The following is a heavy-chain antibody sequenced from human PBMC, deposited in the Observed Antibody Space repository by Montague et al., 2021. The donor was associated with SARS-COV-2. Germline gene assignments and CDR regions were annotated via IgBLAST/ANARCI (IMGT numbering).Heavy chain of an antibody. CDR3: ARSFFCSGSF. Sequence: SLRLSCAASGFTFSNSCMNWARQAPGKGLEWVASRKPDGSGQNYVDSVKGRFTISRDNAKESLYLQMNSLRVEDTAVYYCARSFFCSGSFWGQGTLVTVSS. CDR1: GFTFSNSC. J-gene: IGHJ1*01. CDR2: RKPDGSGQ. D-gene: IGHD3-10*02. V-gene: IGHV3-7*01.